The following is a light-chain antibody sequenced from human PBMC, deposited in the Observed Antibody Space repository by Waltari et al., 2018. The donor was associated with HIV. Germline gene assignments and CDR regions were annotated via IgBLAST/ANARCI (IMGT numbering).Light chain of an antibody. V-gene: IGLV1-44*01. CDR1: TSNIGIKT. Sequence: QSVVTQPPSVSGTPGQTVTISCSGSTSNIGIKTVNWYQHLPGTPPKRLIYGNYQRPSGVPDRFSASKSGPSASLAISGLQSEDEADYYCASWDASLNGWVFGGGTKLTVL. J-gene: IGLJ3*02. CDR2: GNY. CDR3: ASWDASLNGWV.